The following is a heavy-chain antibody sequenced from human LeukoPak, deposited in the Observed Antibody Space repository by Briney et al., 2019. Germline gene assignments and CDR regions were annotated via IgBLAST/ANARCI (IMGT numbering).Heavy chain of an antibody. CDR2: IYSGGST. CDR3: ARDMGSGSPFDY. CDR1: GFTVSSNY. D-gene: IGHD3-10*01. J-gene: IGHJ4*02. V-gene: IGHV3-53*01. Sequence: QPGGSLRLSCAASGFTVSSNYMSWARQAPGKGLEWDSVIYSGGSTYYADSVKGRFTISRDNSKNTLYLQMNSLRAEDTAVYYCARDMGSGSPFDYWGQGTLVTVSS.